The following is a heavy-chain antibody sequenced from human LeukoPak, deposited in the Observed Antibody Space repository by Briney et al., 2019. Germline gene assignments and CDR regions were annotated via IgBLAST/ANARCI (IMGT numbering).Heavy chain of an antibody. J-gene: IGHJ4*02. CDR1: GGSMSSYF. Sequence: SETLSLTCTVSGGSMSSYFWSWIRQPAGKGLGWIGRIYISGSTNYIPSLKSRVTMSVDTSKRQFSLKLSSVTAADTAVYFCARGERSYYDYWGQGTLVTVSS. D-gene: IGHD1-26*01. CDR2: IYISGST. CDR3: ARGERSYYDY. V-gene: IGHV4-4*07.